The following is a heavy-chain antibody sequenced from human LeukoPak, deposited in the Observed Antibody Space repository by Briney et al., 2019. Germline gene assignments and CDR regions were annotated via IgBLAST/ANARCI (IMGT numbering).Heavy chain of an antibody. CDR1: GYTFTSYA. CDR2: INAGNGNT. Sequence: VASVEVSCKASGYTFTSYAMHWVRQAPGQRLEWMGWINAGNGNTKYSQEFQGRVTITRDTSASTAYMELSSLRSEDMAVYYCARAAYDILTGSDYFDYWGQGTLVTVSS. J-gene: IGHJ4*02. D-gene: IGHD3-9*01. V-gene: IGHV1-3*03. CDR3: ARAAYDILTGSDYFDY.